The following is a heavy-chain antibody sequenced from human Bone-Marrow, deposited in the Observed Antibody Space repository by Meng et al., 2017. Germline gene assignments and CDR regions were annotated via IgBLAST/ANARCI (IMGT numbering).Heavy chain of an antibody. CDR2: IWYDGSNK. Sequence: QVQLVESGGGVVQPGRSLRLSCAASGFTFSSYGIHWVRQAPGKGLEWVAVIWYDGSNKYYADSVKGRFTISRDNSKNTLYLQMSSLRAEDTAVYYCAKDLISGVFDYWGQGTLVTVSS. D-gene: IGHD1-26*01. J-gene: IGHJ4*02. CDR1: GFTFSSYG. V-gene: IGHV3-33*06. CDR3: AKDLISGVFDY.